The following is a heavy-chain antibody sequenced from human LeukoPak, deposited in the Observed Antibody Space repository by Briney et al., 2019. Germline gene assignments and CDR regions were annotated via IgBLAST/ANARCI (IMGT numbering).Heavy chain of an antibody. V-gene: IGHV4-39*07. Sequence: SQTLSLTCTVSGGSISSTSFYWGWIRQPPGKGLQWIGTIYDSGSTYYNPSLKSRVTISVDTSKNQFSLKLGSVTAADTAVYYCARRTAAAGKTFDYWGQGTLVTVSS. J-gene: IGHJ4*02. D-gene: IGHD6-13*01. CDR1: GGSISSTSFY. CDR2: IYDSGST. CDR3: ARRTAAAGKTFDY.